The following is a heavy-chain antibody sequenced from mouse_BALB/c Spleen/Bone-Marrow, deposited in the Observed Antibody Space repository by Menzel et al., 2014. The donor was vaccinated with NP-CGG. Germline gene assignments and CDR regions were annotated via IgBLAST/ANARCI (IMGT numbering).Heavy chain of an antibody. D-gene: IGHD2-3*01. CDR2: IWSGGNT. V-gene: IGHV2-2*02. J-gene: IGHJ3*01. Sequence: VQLQQSGPGLVQPSQSLSITCTVSGFSLTSYGVHWVRRSPGKGLEWLGVIWSGGNTDYNAAFISRLSISKDNSKSQVFFKMNSLQANDTAIYYCARNLGDGYSFAYWGQGTLVTVSA. CDR3: ARNLGDGYSFAY. CDR1: GFSLTSYG.